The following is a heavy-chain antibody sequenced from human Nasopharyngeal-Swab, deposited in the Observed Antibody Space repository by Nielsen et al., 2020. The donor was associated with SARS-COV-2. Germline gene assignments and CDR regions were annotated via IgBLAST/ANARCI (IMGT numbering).Heavy chain of an antibody. V-gene: IGHV3-23*01. CDR2: ISGSGGST. CDR3: AREVGSIVGVPHYYGMDV. Sequence: GESLKISCAASGFTFSDYYMSWIRQAPGKGLEWVSAISGSGGSTYYADSVKGRFTISRDNSKNTLYLQMNSLRAEDTAVYYCAREVGSIVGVPHYYGMDVWGQGTTVTVSS. CDR1: GFTFSDYY. D-gene: IGHD1-26*01. J-gene: IGHJ6*02.